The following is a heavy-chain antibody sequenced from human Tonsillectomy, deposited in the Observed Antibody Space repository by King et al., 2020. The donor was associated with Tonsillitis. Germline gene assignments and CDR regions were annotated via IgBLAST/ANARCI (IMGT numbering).Heavy chain of an antibody. CDR3: ARDYDSSGYYSDAFDI. D-gene: IGHD3-22*01. CDR2: INPSGGST. Sequence: LVQSGAAVKKPGASVKVSCKASGYTFTSYYMHWVRQAPGQGLEWMGIINPSGGSTSYAQKFQGRVTMTRDTSTSTVYMELSSLRSEDTAVYYCARDYDSSGYYSDAFDIWGHGTMVTVSS. CDR1: GYTFTSYY. J-gene: IGHJ3*02. V-gene: IGHV1-46*01.